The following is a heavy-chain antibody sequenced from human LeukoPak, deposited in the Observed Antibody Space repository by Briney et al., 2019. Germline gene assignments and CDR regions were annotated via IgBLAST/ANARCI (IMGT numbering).Heavy chain of an antibody. J-gene: IGHJ4*02. CDR1: GFTFRNYW. V-gene: IGHV3-7*01. CDR2: IKEDGSEK. Sequence: PGGSLSLSCAGSGFTFRNYWMNWVRQAPGKGLEGVANIKEDGSEKYYVDSVKGRFTVSRDNAKNSLDLQINSLRADDTAVYYCARGGPTVGTDYWGQGTLVTVSS. D-gene: IGHD1-26*01. CDR3: ARGGPTVGTDY.